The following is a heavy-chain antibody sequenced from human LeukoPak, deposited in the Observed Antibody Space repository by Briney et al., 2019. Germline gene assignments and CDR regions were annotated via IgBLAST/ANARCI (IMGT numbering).Heavy chain of an antibody. J-gene: IGHJ4*02. D-gene: IGHD3-22*01. CDR2: IYTIGST. V-gene: IGHV4-4*07. CDR1: GGSISSYY. Sequence: PSETLSLTCTVSGGSISSYYWSWIRQPAGKGLEWIGRIYTIGSTNYKPSLKSRVTMSVDTSKNQFSLKLSSVTAADTAVYCCARERYDSPDYWGQGTLVTVSS. CDR3: ARERYDSPDY.